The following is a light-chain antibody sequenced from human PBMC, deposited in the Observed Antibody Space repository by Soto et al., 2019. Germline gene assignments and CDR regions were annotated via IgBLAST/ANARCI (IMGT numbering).Light chain of an antibody. J-gene: IGKJ1*01. CDR2: GAS. CDR3: QQYGSSGT. CDR1: QSVSNNY. V-gene: IGKV3-20*01. Sequence: EIVLTQSPGTLSLSPGERAPLSCRASQSVSNNYLAWYQQKPGRPPRLLIYGASNRATGIPDRFSGSGSGTDFTLTISRLEPEDFAVYYCQQYGSSGTFGQGTKVEIK.